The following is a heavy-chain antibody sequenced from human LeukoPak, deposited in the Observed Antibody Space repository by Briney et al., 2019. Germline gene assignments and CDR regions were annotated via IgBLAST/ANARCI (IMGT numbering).Heavy chain of an antibody. D-gene: IGHD5-18*01. CDR2: INHSGST. J-gene: IGHJ4*02. CDR3: AREEDTAMVPAGY. V-gene: IGHV4-34*01. CDR1: GGSFSGYY. Sequence: SETLSLTCAVYGGSFSGYYWSWIRQPPGKGLEWIGEINHSGSTNYNPSLKSRVTISVDTSKNQFSLKLSSVTAADTAVYYCAREEDTAMVPAGYWGQGTLVTVSS.